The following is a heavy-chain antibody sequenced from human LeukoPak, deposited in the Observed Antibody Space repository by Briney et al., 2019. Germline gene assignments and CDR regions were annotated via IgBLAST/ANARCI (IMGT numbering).Heavy chain of an antibody. CDR1: GFTFDYYG. V-gene: IGHV3-20*04. J-gene: IGHJ4*02. CDR2: VNWNGGST. CDR3: ARGITMVRGVEPFFDY. D-gene: IGHD3-10*01. Sequence: GGSLRLSCAASGFTFDYYGMSWVRQAPGKGLEWVSGVNWNGGSTGYADSVKGRFTISRYNAKNSLYLQMNSLRAEDTALYYCARGITMVRGVEPFFDYWGQGTLVTVSS.